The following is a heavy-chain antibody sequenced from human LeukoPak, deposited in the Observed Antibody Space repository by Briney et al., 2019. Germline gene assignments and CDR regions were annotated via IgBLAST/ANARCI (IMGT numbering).Heavy chain of an antibody. CDR1: GLTFSSYG. V-gene: IGHV3-33*01. Sequence: GGSLRLSCAASGLTFSSYGMHWVRQAPGKGLERVAVIWYDGSNKYYADSVKGRFTISRDNSKNTLYLQMNSLRAEDTAVYYCARDPTMIVVEYYFDYWGQGTLVTVSS. D-gene: IGHD3-22*01. CDR3: ARDPTMIVVEYYFDY. CDR2: IWYDGSNK. J-gene: IGHJ4*02.